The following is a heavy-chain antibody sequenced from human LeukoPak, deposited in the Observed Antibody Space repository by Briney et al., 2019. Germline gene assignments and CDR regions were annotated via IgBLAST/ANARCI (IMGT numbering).Heavy chain of an antibody. CDR3: ARLGLSYYYDSSGYYSTHFDY. D-gene: IGHD3-22*01. J-gene: IGHJ4*02. CDR2: IYYSGST. V-gene: IGHV4-39*01. CDR1: GGSISSSSYY. Sequence: SETLSLTCTVSGGSISSSSYYWGWIRQPPGKGLEWLGSIYYSGSTYYSPSLKSRVTISVDTSKNQFSLKLSSVTAADTAVYYCARLGLSYYYDSSGYYSTHFDYWGQGTLVTVSS.